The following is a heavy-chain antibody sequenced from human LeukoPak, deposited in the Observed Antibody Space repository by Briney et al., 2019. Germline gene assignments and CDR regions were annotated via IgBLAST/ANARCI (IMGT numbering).Heavy chain of an antibody. CDR1: RYTFTDYH. CDR3: ARGLSGPYYYYYMDV. J-gene: IGHJ6*03. D-gene: IGHD2-15*01. CDR2: INPDSGDT. V-gene: IGHV1-2*02. Sequence: ASVTVSCKASRYTFTDYHMHWVRQAPGQGLEWMGRINPDSGDTHYAQKFQGRVTMTRDTSISTVYMEVTRLRSDDTAVFYCARGLSGPYYYYYMDVWGKGTSVTVSS.